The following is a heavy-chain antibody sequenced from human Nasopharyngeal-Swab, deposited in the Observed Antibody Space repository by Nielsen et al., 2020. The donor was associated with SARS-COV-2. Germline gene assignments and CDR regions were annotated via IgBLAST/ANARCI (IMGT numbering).Heavy chain of an antibody. CDR3: AREKPGDY. CDR2: ISSSSSYI. Sequence: GESLKISCAASGFTFSSYSMNWVRQAPGKGLEWVSSISSSSSYIYYADSVKGRFTISRDNAKNSLYLQMNSLRAEDTAVYYCAREKPGDYWGQGTLVTVPS. V-gene: IGHV3-21*01. D-gene: IGHD1-14*01. J-gene: IGHJ4*02. CDR1: GFTFSSYS.